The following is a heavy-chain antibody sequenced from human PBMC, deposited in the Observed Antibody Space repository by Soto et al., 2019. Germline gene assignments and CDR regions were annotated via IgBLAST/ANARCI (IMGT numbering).Heavy chain of an antibody. CDR2: INRDGSTT. D-gene: IGHD2-8*01. CDR3: ARAGMVYGMGFYYGMDV. J-gene: IGHJ6*02. V-gene: IGHV3-74*01. Sequence: PGGSLRLSCAASGFTFSSYWMHWVRQAPGKGLLWVSRINRDGSTTDYADSVKGRITISRDNARNTLYLQMDSLRAEDTAVYYCARAGMVYGMGFYYGMDVWGQGTTVTVSS. CDR1: GFTFSSYW.